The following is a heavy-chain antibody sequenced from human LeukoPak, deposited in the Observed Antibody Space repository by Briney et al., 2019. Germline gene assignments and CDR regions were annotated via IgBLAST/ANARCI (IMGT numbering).Heavy chain of an antibody. CDR2: IWNDGSNK. D-gene: IGHD6-6*01. V-gene: IGHV3-33*01. J-gene: IGHJ4*02. CDR3: ARSRGGSSSGVGDNFDH. CDR1: GFHFSSAG. Sequence: GGSLRLSCAAPGFHFSSAGMQRVRQAPAKGLERVEAIWNDGSNKYYEHSVKGRFTISRDSSKNTLELQMNSLRAEDTAVYYCARSRGGSSSGVGDNFDHWGQGTLVTVSS.